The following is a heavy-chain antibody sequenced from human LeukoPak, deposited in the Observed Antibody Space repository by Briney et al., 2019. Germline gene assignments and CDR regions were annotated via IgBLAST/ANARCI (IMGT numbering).Heavy chain of an antibody. CDR2: IIPIFGTA. D-gene: IGHD1-26*01. Sequence: SVKVSCKASGGTFSSYAISWVRQAPGQGLEWMGGIIPIFGTANYAQKFQGRVTITADKSTSTAYMELSSLRSEDTAVYYCARAPYSGSYFSTDYFDYWGQGTLVTVSS. CDR1: GGTFSSYA. J-gene: IGHJ4*02. CDR3: ARAPYSGSYFSTDYFDY. V-gene: IGHV1-69*06.